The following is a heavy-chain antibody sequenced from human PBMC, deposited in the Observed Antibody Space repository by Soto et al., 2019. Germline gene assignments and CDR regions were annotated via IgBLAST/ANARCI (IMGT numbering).Heavy chain of an antibody. D-gene: IGHD6-19*01. Sequence: GGSLRLSCAASGFTFSSYDMNWVRQAPGKGLEWISYISNGGSRIYYAESLKGRFTISRDNAKNSLHLQMNSLRAEDTAVYYCARGYTGGWARGGQNDYWGQGTLVTVSS. V-gene: IGHV3-48*03. CDR1: GFTFSSYD. CDR2: ISNGGSRI. CDR3: ARGYTGGWARGGQNDY. J-gene: IGHJ4*02.